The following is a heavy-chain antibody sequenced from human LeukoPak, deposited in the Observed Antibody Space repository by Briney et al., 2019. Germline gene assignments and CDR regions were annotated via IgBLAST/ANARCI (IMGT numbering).Heavy chain of an antibody. CDR1: GDSVSSNSAA. V-gene: IGHV6-1*01. J-gene: IGHJ4*02. CDR2: TYYRSKWYN. CDR3: ARDTTTGYSGYDWGGFDY. Sequence: SQTLSLTCAISGDSVSSNSAAWNWIRQSPSRGLEWLGRTYYRSKWYNDYAVSVKSRITINPDTSKNQFSLQLNSVTPEDTAVYYCARDTTTGYSGYDWGGFDYWGQGTLVTVSS. D-gene: IGHD5-12*01.